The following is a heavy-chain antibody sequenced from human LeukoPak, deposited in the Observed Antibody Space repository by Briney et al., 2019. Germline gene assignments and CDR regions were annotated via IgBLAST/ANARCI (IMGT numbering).Heavy chain of an antibody. CDR3: ARDYSIRGIGDAFDI. V-gene: IGHV4-4*07. Sequence: SETLSLTCTVSDGSISSYYWSWIRQPAGKGLEWIGRFYATGRTDYNPSLESPVRMSVDKSKNLFSLRLSAVTAADTAVYYCARDYSIRGIGDAFDIWGQGTVVTVSS. CDR1: DGSISSYY. CDR2: FYATGRT. J-gene: IGHJ3*02. D-gene: IGHD6-13*01.